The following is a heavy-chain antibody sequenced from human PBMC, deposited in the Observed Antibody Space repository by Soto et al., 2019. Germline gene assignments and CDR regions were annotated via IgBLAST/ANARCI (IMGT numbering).Heavy chain of an antibody. V-gene: IGHV3-53*01. CDR1: GFTVSNNY. CDR2: IYSGGYT. J-gene: IGHJ4*02. CDR3: ATGAGGGGY. Sequence: EVQLVESGGGLIQPGGSLRLSCAVSGFTVSNNYMSWVRQAPGKGLEGVSVIYSGGYTAYGDSVKGRFTISRDNSKNNLYLQIKAQGAADPAVFYWATGAGGGGYWGQGTLVTVSS. D-gene: IGHD3-10*01.